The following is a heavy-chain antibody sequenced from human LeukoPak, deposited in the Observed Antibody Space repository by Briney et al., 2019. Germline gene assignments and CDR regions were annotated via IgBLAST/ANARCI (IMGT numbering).Heavy chain of an antibody. CDR1: GFTFSSYS. CDR2: VSSTSSFI. J-gene: IGHJ4*02. D-gene: IGHD4-17*01. Sequence: SGGSLRLSCAASGFTFSSYSINWVRQAPGKGLEWVSCVSSTSSFIYYADSVKGRFTISRDNAKNSLYLQMNSLRAEDTAVYYCARVAGDYVGRPFDYWGQGTLVTVSS. CDR3: ARVAGDYVGRPFDY. V-gene: IGHV3-21*01.